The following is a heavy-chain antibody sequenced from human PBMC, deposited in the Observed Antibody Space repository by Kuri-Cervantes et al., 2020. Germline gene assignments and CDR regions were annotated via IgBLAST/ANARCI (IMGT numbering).Heavy chain of an antibody. CDR2: IYYSGST. Sequence: SETLSLTCTVSGGSISSSSYYWGWIRQPPGKGLEWIGSIYYSGSTYYNPSLKSRVTISVDTSKNQFSLKLSSVTAADTAVYYCARGRDIVVVPAYGLIFDYWGQGTLVTVSS. CDR3: ARGRDIVVVPAYGLIFDY. D-gene: IGHD2-2*01. CDR1: GGSISSSSYY. V-gene: IGHV4-39*01. J-gene: IGHJ4*02.